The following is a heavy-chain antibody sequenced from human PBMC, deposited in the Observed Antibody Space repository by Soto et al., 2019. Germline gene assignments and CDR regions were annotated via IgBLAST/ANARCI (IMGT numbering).Heavy chain of an antibody. J-gene: IGHJ4*02. CDR2: FSDSGTTT. D-gene: IGHD3-16*01. CDR1: GFTFETYA. CDR3: ARDFWGLSHFDY. Sequence: EVQLLESGGDLVQPGGSLRLSCVASGFTFETYAMSWVRQAPGKGLEWVSGFSDSGTTTYYADSVKGRFTISRDNSKNTLYLQMNSLRSEDTAIYYCARDFWGLSHFDYWGQGTLVTVSS. V-gene: IGHV3-23*01.